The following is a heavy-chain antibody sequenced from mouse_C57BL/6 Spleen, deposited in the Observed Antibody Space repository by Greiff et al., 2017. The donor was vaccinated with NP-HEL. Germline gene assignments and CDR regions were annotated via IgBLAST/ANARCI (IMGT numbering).Heavy chain of an antibody. D-gene: IGHD1-1*02. CDR2: IRNKANNHAT. CDR3: TRIKNRYGPYYFDY. J-gene: IGHJ2*01. CDR1: GFTFSDAW. V-gene: IGHV6-6*01. Sequence: EVKVEESGGGLVQPGGSMKLSCAASGFTFSDAWMDWVRQSPEKGLEWVAEIRNKANNHATYYAESVKGRFTISRDDSKSSVYLQMNSLRAEDTGIYYCTRIKNRYGPYYFDYWGQGTTLTVSS.